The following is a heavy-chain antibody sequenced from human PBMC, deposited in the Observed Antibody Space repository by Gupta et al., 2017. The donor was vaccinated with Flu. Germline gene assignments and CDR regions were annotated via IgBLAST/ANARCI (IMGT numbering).Heavy chain of an antibody. CDR3: ARTAYNYYYAMDV. V-gene: IGHV3-53*04. D-gene: IGHD5-24*01. J-gene: IGHJ6*02. Sequence: EVQLVESGGGLVQSGGSLRLSCTVSGFTVSSDFMSWVRQAPGKGLEWVSVIYSGGSTYHADSVKGRFTISRHNSRNTLYLQMNSLRSEDTAVYYCARTAYNYYYAMDVWGQGTTVIVSS. CDR2: IYSGGST. CDR1: GFTVSSDF.